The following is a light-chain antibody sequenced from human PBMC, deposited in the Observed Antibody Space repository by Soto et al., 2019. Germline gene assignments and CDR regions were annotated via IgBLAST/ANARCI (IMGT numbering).Light chain of an antibody. CDR3: QQSYNSPIT. CDR2: WAS. V-gene: IGKV4-1*01. CDR1: QSVLSSSNNKNY. J-gene: IGKJ5*01. Sequence: DIVMTQSPESLAVSLGERATINCRSSQSVLSSSNNKNYLVWYQQKPGQPPKLLISWASTRECGVPDRFSGSGSGTDFTLTISSLQAEDVAVYCCQQSYNSPITFGQGTRLEIK.